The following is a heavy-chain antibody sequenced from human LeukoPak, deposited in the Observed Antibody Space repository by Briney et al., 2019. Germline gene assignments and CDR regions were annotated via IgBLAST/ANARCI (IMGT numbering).Heavy chain of an antibody. J-gene: IGHJ6*03. CDR1: GFTFSDYY. CDR2: ISSSGSTI. V-gene: IGHV3-11*04. D-gene: IGHD6-19*01. CDR3: ARPYSSGWSYYYYMDV. Sequence: GGSLRLSCAASGFTFSDYYMSWIRQAPGKGLEWVSNISSSGSTIYYADSVKGRFTISRDNAKNSLYLQMNSLRAEDTAVYYCARPYSSGWSYYYYMDVWGKGTTVTVSS.